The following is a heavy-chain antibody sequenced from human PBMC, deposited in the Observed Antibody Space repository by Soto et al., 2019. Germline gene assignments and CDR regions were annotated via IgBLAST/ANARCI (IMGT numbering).Heavy chain of an antibody. Sequence: GGSLRLSCAASGFTFDDYTMHWVRQAPGKGLEWVSLISWDGGSTYYADSVKGRFTISRDNSKNSLYLQMNSLRTEDTALYYCAKDRGYSYAYNYYYGMDVWGQGTTVTVSS. V-gene: IGHV3-43*01. CDR2: ISWDGGST. D-gene: IGHD5-18*01. CDR3: AKDRGYSYAYNYYYGMDV. J-gene: IGHJ6*02. CDR1: GFTFDDYT.